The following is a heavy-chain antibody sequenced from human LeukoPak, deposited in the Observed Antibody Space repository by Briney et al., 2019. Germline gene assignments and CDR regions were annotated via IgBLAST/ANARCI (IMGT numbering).Heavy chain of an antibody. J-gene: IGHJ5*02. D-gene: IGHD6-19*01. Sequence: GGSLRLSCVVSGFTVSGTYFSWFRQTPGKGLEWVSVIFTTGTTYYADSVKGRFTLSRDNVENTVHLQMSSLTAEDTALYYCAGDRRTTGWYASWGQGTLVTVSS. CDR1: GFTVSGTY. CDR3: AGDRRTTGWYAS. V-gene: IGHV3-53*01. CDR2: IFTTGTT.